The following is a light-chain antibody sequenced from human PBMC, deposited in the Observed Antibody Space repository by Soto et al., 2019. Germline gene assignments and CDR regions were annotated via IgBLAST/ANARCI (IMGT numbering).Light chain of an antibody. V-gene: IGKV1-5*03. CDR1: QSISSR. J-gene: IGKJ1*01. CDR3: QQYNSYRRT. CDR2: KAS. Sequence: DIQMTQSHSTLSASVGDRVTITCRASQSISSRLAWYQQKPGKAPKLLIYKASSLESGVPSRFSGSVSGTEFTLTISSLQPDDFATYYCQQYNSYRRTFGQGTKVEIK.